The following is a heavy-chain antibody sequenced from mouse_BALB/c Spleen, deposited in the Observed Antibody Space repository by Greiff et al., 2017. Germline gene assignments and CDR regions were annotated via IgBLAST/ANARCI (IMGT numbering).Heavy chain of an antibody. CDR3: ARGYYGSPSWFAY. D-gene: IGHD1-1*01. CDR1: GFTFSDYY. V-gene: IGHV5-4*02. Sequence: EVKVVESGGGLVKPGGSLKLSCAASGFTFSDYYMYWVRQTPEKRLEWVATISDGGSYTYYPDSVKGRFTISRDNAKNNLYLQMNSLKSEDTAMYYCARGYYGSPSWFAYWGQGTLVTVSA. J-gene: IGHJ3*01. CDR2: ISDGGSYT.